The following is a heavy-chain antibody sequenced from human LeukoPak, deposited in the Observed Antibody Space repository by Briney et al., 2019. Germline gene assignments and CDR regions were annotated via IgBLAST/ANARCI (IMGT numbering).Heavy chain of an antibody. CDR2: IDPSGPSV. D-gene: IGHD5-24*01. V-gene: IGHV1-46*01. CDR3: ARAQRWAHYIDY. CDR1: GYSFTNYK. J-gene: IGHJ4*02. Sequence: ASVKVSCKASGYSFTNYKIHWLRQAPGQGLQWMGIIDPSGPSVTYAQIFQGRLIVTRDTSTSTVYMQLSSLRSEDTAMYYCARAQRWAHYIDYWGQGTLVTVSS.